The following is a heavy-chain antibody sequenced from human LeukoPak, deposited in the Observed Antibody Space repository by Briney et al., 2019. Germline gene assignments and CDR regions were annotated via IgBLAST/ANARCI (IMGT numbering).Heavy chain of an antibody. Sequence: SVKVSSKASGGTFSNCAISWVLQAPGQGLEWMGRIIPILGIANYAQKFQGRVTITADKSTSTAYMELSSLRSEDTAVYYCVRDRDGGCHYWGQGTLVTVSS. CDR1: GGTFSNCA. J-gene: IGHJ4*02. D-gene: IGHD5-24*01. CDR2: IIPILGIA. CDR3: VRDRDGGCHY. V-gene: IGHV1-69*04.